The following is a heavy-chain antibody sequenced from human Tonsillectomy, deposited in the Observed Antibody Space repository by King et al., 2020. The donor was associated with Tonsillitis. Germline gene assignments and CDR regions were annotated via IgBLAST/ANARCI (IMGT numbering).Heavy chain of an antibody. V-gene: IGHV3-9*01. J-gene: IGHJ3*02. CDR1: GFTFDDYA. CDR3: AKDMLGYSYGYIADAFDI. D-gene: IGHD5-18*01. Sequence: VQLVESGGGLVQPGRSLRLSCAASGFTFDDYAMHWVRQAPGKGLEWVSGISWNSGSIGYADSVKGRFTISRDNAKNSLYLQMNSLRAEDTALYYCAKDMLGYSYGYIADAFDIWGQGTMVTVSS. CDR2: ISWNSGSI.